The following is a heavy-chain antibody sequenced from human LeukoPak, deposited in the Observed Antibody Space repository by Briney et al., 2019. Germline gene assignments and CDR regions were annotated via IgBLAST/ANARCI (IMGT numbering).Heavy chain of an antibody. CDR1: GGSISSSSYY. D-gene: IGHD5-12*01. V-gene: IGHV4-39*07. CDR3: ARDEGYSGYDWTTPKKILPFH. J-gene: IGHJ4*02. CDR2: IYYSGST. Sequence: SETLSLTCTVSGGSISSSSYYWGWIRQPPGKGLEWIGSIYYSGSTYYNPSLKSRVTISVDTSKNQFSLKLSSVTAADTAVYYCARDEGYSGYDWTTPKKILPFHWGQGTLVTVSS.